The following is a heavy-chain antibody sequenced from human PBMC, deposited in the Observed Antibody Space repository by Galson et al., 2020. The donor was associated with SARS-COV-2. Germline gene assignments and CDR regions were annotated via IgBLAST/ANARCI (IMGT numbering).Heavy chain of an antibody. CDR3: GKNVRVGGAGTYYNGFDY. CDR1: GFTFSSYG. Sequence: GGSLRLSCAASGFTFSSYGMNWVRQAPGKGLEWVALIWYDGSNKYYGDSVKGRFTISRDNSNHTVYLHMNSLRADDTAIYYCGKNVRVGGAGTYYNGFDYWGQGTLVTVSS. D-gene: IGHD3-10*01. V-gene: IGHV3-33*03. J-gene: IGHJ4*02. CDR2: IWYDGSNK.